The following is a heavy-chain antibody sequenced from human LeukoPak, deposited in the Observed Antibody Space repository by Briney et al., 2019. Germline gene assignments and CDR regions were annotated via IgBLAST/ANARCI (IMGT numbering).Heavy chain of an antibody. CDR1: GYTFTDYY. J-gene: IGHJ4*02. V-gene: IGHV1-2*06. D-gene: IGHD3-22*01. CDR2: INANSGDT. CDR3: AREKYYYDSSGENDH. Sequence: ASVKVSCKASGYTFTDYYMHWVRQAPGQGLEWMGRINANSGDTNYAQKFQGRVTMTSDTSSSTAYMELSRLRSDDTAVYYCAREKYYYDSSGENDHWGQGTLVTVSS.